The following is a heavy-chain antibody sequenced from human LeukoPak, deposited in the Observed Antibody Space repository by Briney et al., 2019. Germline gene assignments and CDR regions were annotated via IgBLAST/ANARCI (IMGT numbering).Heavy chain of an antibody. V-gene: IGHV4-30-4*08. CDR2: IYYSGST. CDR1: GGSISSGDYY. D-gene: IGHD3-10*01. Sequence: PSETLSLTCTVSGGSISSGDYYWSWIRQPPGKGLEWIGYIYYSGSTYYNPSLKSRVTISVDTSKNQFSLKLSSVTAADTAVYYCASLYGSGSYQPSSYHYYMDVWGKGTTVTVSS. J-gene: IGHJ6*03. CDR3: ASLYGSGSYQPSSYHYYMDV.